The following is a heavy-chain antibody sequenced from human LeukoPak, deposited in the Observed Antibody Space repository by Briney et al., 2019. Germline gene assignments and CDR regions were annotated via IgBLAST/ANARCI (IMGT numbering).Heavy chain of an antibody. CDR2: IYHSGST. J-gene: IGHJ5*02. Sequence: SETLSLTCTVSGYSISSGYYWGWIRQPPGKGLEWIGSIYHSGSTYYNPSLKSRVTISVDTSKNQFSLKLSSVTAADTAVYYCARGSTVTTTGFDPWGQGTLVTVSS. V-gene: IGHV4-38-2*02. CDR1: GYSISSGYY. D-gene: IGHD4-17*01. CDR3: ARGSTVTTTGFDP.